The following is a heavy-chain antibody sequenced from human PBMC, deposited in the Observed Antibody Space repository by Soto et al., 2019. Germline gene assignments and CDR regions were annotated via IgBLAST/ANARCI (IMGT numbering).Heavy chain of an antibody. CDR2: IYYSGCT. J-gene: IGHJ6*03. D-gene: IGHD2-15*01. Sequence: SVTLSLTRTGSGGSISSYSWSWIRQPPGKGLEWIGYIYYSGCTNYNPSLKSRVTISVDTSKNQFSLKLSSVTAADTAVYYCARLAPGCSGGSCYSVGPRNPDYYYYMDVWGKGTTVTVS. CDR3: ARLAPGCSGGSCYSVGPRNPDYYYYMDV. V-gene: IGHV4-59*08. CDR1: GGSISSYS.